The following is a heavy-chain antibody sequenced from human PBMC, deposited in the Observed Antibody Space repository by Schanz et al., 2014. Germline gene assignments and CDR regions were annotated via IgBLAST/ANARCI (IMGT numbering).Heavy chain of an antibody. CDR3: ARDGDRFYHNYDMDV. CDR2: IKQDGSEK. J-gene: IGHJ6*03. Sequence: EVQLVESGGGLVQPGGSLRLSCGGSGFTFSKYWMSWVRQAPGKGLEWVANIKQDGSEKYYVDAVKGRFTISRDNAKNSMYLHMKSLRGEDTAVYYCARDGDRFYHNYDMDVWGKGTTVTVSS. D-gene: IGHD4-17*01. CDR1: GFTFSKYW. V-gene: IGHV3-7*01.